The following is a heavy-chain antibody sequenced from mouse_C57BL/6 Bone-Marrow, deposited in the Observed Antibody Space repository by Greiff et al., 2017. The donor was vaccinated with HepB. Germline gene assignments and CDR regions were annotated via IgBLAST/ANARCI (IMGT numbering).Heavy chain of an antibody. D-gene: IGHD2-4*01. Sequence: QVQLQQPGTELVKPGASVKLSCKASGYTFTSYWMHWVKQRPGQGLEWIGNINPSNGGTNYNEKFKSKATLTVDKSSSTAYLQLSSLTSEDSAVYYCARSRLPLAWFAYWGQGTLVTVSA. J-gene: IGHJ3*01. CDR2: INPSNGGT. CDR3: ARSRLPLAWFAY. V-gene: IGHV1-53*01. CDR1: GYTFTSYW.